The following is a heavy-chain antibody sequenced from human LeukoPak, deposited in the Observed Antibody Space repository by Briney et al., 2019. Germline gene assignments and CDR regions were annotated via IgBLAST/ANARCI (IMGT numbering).Heavy chain of an antibody. J-gene: IGHJ4*02. CDR1: GFTFSSYS. CDR2: ISSSSSYI. V-gene: IGHV3-21*01. CDR3: ARHRTQGYFDY. Sequence: GGSLRLSCAASGFTFSSYSMNWVRQAPGKGLEWVSSISSSSSYIYYADSVKGRFTISRDNAKNSLYLQMYSLRAEDTAVYYCARHRTQGYFDYWGQGTLVTVSS. D-gene: IGHD1-14*01.